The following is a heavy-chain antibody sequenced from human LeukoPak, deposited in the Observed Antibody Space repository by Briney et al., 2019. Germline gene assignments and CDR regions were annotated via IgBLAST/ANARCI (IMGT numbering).Heavy chain of an antibody. D-gene: IGHD2-21*02. CDR3: ASVLYCGADCYSGRYFFDY. J-gene: IGHJ4*02. CDR2: INPNSGGT. Sequence: ASVKVSYKASGYTFTGYYMHWVRQAPGQGLEWMGWINPNSGGTNYAQKFQGRVTMTRDTSTSTVYMELSSLRSEDTAVYYCASVLYCGADCYSGRYFFDYWGQGTLVTVSS. CDR1: GYTFTGYY. V-gene: IGHV1-2*02.